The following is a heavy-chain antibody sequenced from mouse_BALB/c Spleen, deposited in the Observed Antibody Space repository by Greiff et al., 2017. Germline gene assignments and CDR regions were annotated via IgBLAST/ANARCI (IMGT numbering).Heavy chain of an antibody. CDR3: ARGYYGNYAWFAY. CDR1: GFTFSDYY. Sequence: EVQRVESGGGLVKPGGSLKLSCAASGFTFSDYYMYWVRQTPEKRLEWVATISDGGSYTYYPDSVKGRFTISRDNAKNNLYLQMSSLKSEDTAMYYCARGYYGNYAWFAYWGQGTLVTVSA. D-gene: IGHD2-1*01. V-gene: IGHV5-4*02. CDR2: ISDGGSYT. J-gene: IGHJ3*01.